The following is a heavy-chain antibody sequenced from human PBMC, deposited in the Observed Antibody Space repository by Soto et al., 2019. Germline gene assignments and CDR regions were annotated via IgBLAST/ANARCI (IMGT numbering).Heavy chain of an antibody. J-gene: IGHJ4*02. CDR1: GYAFATYG. CDR2: INPDKGGT. CDR3: ARGARPTTESPGAYTAFDY. D-gene: IGHD1-7*01. Sequence: QVQLVQSGAEVKKPGASVRVSCKASGYAFATYGITWMRQAPGQGLEWMGWINPDKGGTDYAQKLQGSVTMTTDASTSTVYMEFRSATPDDTAVYYWARGARPTTESPGAYTAFDYWGQGTLVTVTS. V-gene: IGHV1-18*01.